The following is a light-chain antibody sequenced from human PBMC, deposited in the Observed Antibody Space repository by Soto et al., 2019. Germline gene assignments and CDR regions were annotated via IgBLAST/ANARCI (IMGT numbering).Light chain of an antibody. Sequence: DIQMTQSPSSVSASVGDRVTITCRARQGISNLLAWYQQKPGKAPHLLIHTASSLQSGFPSRFIGSGSGTYFTLTISSLQTEEFESEYCQQANCFPLTFGGGTKVEIK. CDR2: TAS. CDR3: QQANCFPLT. V-gene: IGKV1-12*01. J-gene: IGKJ4*01. CDR1: QGISNL.